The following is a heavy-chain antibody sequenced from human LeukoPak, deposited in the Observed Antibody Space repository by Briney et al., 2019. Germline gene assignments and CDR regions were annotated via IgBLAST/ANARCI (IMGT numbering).Heavy chain of an antibody. J-gene: IGHJ4*02. CDR3: ARARDDYGASFDY. Sequence: ASVKVSCKPSGYTFTSYGISWVRQAPGQGLEWMGWITAYNGNTNYAQKLKGRVTMTTDTSTSTGYMELRSLRSDDTAVYYCARARDDYGASFDYWGQGTLVTVSS. V-gene: IGHV1-18*01. CDR1: GYTFTSYG. D-gene: IGHD4-17*01. CDR2: ITAYNGNT.